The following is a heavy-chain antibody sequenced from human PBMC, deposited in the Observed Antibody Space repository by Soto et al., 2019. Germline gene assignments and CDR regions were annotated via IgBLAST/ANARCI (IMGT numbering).Heavy chain of an antibody. V-gene: IGHV3-64*01. CDR1: GFTFSSYA. D-gene: IGHD3-10*02. CDR3: ARDHITMYPYYMDV. Sequence: PGGSLRLSCAASGFTFSSYAMHWVRQAPGKGLEYVSAISSNGGSTYYANSVKGRFTISRDNSKNTLYLQMGSLRAEDMAVYYCARDHITMYPYYMDVWGKGTTVTVSS. CDR2: ISSNGGST. J-gene: IGHJ6*03.